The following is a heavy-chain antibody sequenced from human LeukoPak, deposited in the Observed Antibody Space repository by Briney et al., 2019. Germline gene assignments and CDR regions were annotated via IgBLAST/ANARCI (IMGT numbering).Heavy chain of an antibody. CDR2: ISGSGVST. CDR3: AKDSDYNSGSFDY. D-gene: IGHD3-10*01. V-gene: IGHV3-23*01. CDR1: GFTFSNYA. Sequence: GGSLRLSWAASGFTFSNYAVSWVRQAPGKGLEWVSAISGSGVSTFYADSVKGRFTVSRDNSKNTLYLQMNSLRAEDTAVYYCAKDSDYNSGSFDYWGQGTLVTVSS. J-gene: IGHJ4*02.